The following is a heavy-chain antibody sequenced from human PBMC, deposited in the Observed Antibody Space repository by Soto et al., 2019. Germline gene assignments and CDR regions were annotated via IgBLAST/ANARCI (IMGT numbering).Heavy chain of an antibody. Sequence: GGSLRLSCAASGFTVSISYMSWVRQVPGKGLEWVSVIYSGGDTSYADSVKGRFTISRDNSKNTLYLQMNSLRAEDTAVYYCAREAEKQQLVYFDYWGQGTLVTVSS. CDR1: GFTVSISY. D-gene: IGHD6-13*01. J-gene: IGHJ4*02. V-gene: IGHV3-66*02. CDR3: AREAEKQQLVYFDY. CDR2: IYSGGDT.